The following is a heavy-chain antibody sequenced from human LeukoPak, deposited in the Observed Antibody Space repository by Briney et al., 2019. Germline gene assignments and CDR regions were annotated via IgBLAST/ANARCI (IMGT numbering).Heavy chain of an antibody. CDR3: ARRYKEVVAASYYYYMDV. D-gene: IGHD2-15*01. CDR1: GFTFSSYV. Sequence: PGRSLRLSCAASGFTFSSYVMHWVRQAPGKGLEWVAIISYDGSNEYYADSVKGRFTISRDNSKNTLYLQMNSLRAEDTAVYYCARRYKEVVAASYYYYMDVWGKGTTVTVSS. V-gene: IGHV3-30*04. J-gene: IGHJ6*03. CDR2: ISYDGSNE.